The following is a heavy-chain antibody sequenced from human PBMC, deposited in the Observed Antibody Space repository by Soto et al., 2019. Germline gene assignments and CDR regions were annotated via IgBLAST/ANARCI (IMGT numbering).Heavy chain of an antibody. Sequence: EVQLVESGGGLVQPGGSLRLSCAASGFTFSSYWMHWVRQAPGQGLVWVSRISNDGSSTMYADAVKGRFTISRDNAKNTLYLQMNSLRAEDTAVYLCARDSLASSRDFDYWGQGTLVTVSS. J-gene: IGHJ4*02. V-gene: IGHV3-74*03. D-gene: IGHD6-13*01. CDR2: ISNDGSST. CDR3: ARDSLASSRDFDY. CDR1: GFTFSSYW.